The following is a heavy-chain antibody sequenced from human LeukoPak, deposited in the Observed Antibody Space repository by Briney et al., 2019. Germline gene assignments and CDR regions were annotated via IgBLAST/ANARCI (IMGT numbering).Heavy chain of an antibody. CDR3: ASDASWPTVGNDY. D-gene: IGHD3-16*01. CDR2: IYYSGST. V-gene: IGHV4-39*01. J-gene: IGHJ4*02. Sequence: PSETLSLTCTGSGGSISSSSYYRGWIRQPPGKGLEWIGSIYYSGSTYYNPSLKSRVTISVDTSKNQFSLKLSSVTAADTAVYYCASDASWPTVGNDYWGQGTLVTVSS. CDR1: GGSISSSSYY.